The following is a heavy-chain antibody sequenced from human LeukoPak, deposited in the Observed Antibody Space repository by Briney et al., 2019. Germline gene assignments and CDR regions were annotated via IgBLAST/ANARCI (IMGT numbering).Heavy chain of an antibody. CDR3: TRTINSWFDP. Sequence: ASLKVSGKPSGYTVINHYIHWERQVPRQWFEWMGVIRPTDGSTSYAQNFQGRLSMTSDTSTSTAYMELSSLRSEDTAIYYCTRTINSWFDPWGQGTPVSVSS. CDR2: IRPTDGST. D-gene: IGHD3-9*01. V-gene: IGHV1-46*01. CDR1: GYTVINHY. J-gene: IGHJ5*02.